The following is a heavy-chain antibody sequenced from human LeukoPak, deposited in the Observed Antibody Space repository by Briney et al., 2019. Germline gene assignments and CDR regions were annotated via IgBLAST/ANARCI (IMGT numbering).Heavy chain of an antibody. V-gene: IGHV4-61*02. J-gene: IGHJ4*02. CDR1: GGSISSGSYY. Sequence: PSQTLSLTCTVSGGSISSGSYYWSWIRQPAGKGLEWIGRIYTSGSTNYNPSLKSRVTISVDTSKNQFSLKLSSVTAADTAVYYCARGTLLWFGEPFDYWGQGTLVTVSS. CDR2: IYTSGST. CDR3: ARGTLLWFGEPFDY. D-gene: IGHD3-10*01.